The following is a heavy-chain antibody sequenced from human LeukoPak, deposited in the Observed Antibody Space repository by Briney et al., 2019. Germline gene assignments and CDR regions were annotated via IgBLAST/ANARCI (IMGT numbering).Heavy chain of an antibody. V-gene: IGHV4-39*01. CDR2: ISYGGST. CDR3: AKLSYKRFDY. CDR1: GGSISSSSYY. Sequence: TTSETLSLTCTVSGGSISSSSYYWGWIRQPPGKGLEWIGTISYGGSTYYNPSLKSRVTISVDTSKNQFSLRLSSATASDTAVYYCAKLSYKRFDYWGQGTLVTVSS. D-gene: IGHD2-8*01. J-gene: IGHJ4*02.